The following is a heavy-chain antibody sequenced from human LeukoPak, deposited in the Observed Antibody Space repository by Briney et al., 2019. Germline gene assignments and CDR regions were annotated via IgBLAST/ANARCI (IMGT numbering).Heavy chain of an antibody. V-gene: IGHV3-23*01. CDR1: GFTFSSYA. Sequence: GGSLRLSCAASGFTFSSYAMSWVRQAPGKGLEWVSAISGSGGSTYYADSVKGRFTISRDNSRNTLYLQMNSLRAEDTAVYYCAKGQVVPAAAGNYYYYMDVWGKGTTVTVSS. CDR2: ISGSGGST. CDR3: AKGQVVPAAAGNYYYYMDV. J-gene: IGHJ6*03. D-gene: IGHD2-2*01.